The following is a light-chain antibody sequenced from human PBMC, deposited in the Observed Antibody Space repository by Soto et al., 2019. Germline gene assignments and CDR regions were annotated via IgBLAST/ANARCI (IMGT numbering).Light chain of an antibody. CDR1: QTIDRW. J-gene: IGKJ1*01. CDR2: DAS. CDR3: QQYADNPT. Sequence: DIQLTQSPSTLSASIGDRVVITCRASQTIDRWLAWYQQRPGLAPKLLIYDASTLESGVPSRFSGSRSETEFTLSISSLKPDDFATYHCQQYADNPTFGQGTTVEVK. V-gene: IGKV1-5*01.